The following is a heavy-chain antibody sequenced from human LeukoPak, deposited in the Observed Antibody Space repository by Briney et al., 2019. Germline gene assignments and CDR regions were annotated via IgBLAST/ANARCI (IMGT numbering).Heavy chain of an antibody. J-gene: IGHJ4*02. CDR2: IIPLIDQA. CDR3: ARSPAGTYYTDS. D-gene: IGHD3-10*01. Sequence: ASVKVSCKASGGAFNNQIFSWVRQAPGQGLEWMGRIIPLIDQARSAQQFQGSLTITADKSTNTAYMELSGLRSEDTAMYYCARSPAGTYYTDSWGPGTLVIVSS. CDR1: GGAFNNQI. V-gene: IGHV1-69*02.